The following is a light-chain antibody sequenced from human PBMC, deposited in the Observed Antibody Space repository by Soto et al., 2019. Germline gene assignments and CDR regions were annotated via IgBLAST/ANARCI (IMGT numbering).Light chain of an antibody. J-gene: IGKJ1*01. CDR2: DAS. CDR3: QQYNNWPWT. V-gene: IGKV3-11*01. Sequence: EIVLTQSPATLSLSPGESATLSCRASQSVSSYLAWYQQKPGQAPRLLIYDASNRATGIPARFSGSGSGTEFTLTISSLQSEDFAVYFCQQYNNWPWTFGQGTKVDIK. CDR1: QSVSSY.